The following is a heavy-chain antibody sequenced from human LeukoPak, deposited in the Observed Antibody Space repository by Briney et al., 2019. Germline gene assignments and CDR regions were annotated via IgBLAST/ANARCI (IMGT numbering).Heavy chain of an antibody. V-gene: IGHV3-48*02. J-gene: IGHJ1*01. CDR2: ISSSSSTI. CDR1: GFTFSSYS. D-gene: IGHD6-19*01. Sequence: PGGSLRLSCAASGFTFSSYSFNWVRQAPGKGLEWVSYISSSSSTIYYADSVKGRFTISRDNAKNSLYLQMSSLRDEDTAVYYCARAPGIAVAGSRPEYFQHWGQGTLVTVSS. CDR3: ARAPGIAVAGSRPEYFQH.